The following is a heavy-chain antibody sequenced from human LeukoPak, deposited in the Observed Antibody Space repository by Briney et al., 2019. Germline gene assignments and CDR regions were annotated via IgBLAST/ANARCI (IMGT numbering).Heavy chain of an antibody. V-gene: IGHV3-11*05. J-gene: IGHJ4*02. CDR1: GFRFSDYY. Sequence: AESLTLSCAASGFRFSDYYMSWIRQAPGKGLEWVSYINSKSSYRNYADSVKGRFTISRDNAKNSLYLQTNSLRAEDTAVYYCARDIGTYDSSSYYSDYWGQGTLVTVSS. D-gene: IGHD3-22*01. CDR2: INSKSSYR. CDR3: ARDIGTYDSSSYYSDY.